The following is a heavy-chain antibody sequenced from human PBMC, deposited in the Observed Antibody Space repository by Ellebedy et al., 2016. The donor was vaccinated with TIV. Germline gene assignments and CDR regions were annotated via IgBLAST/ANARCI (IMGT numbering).Heavy chain of an antibody. CDR1: GGSIRSYY. D-gene: IGHD5-12*01. CDR2: MYYSGTS. V-gene: IGHV4-59*08. CDR3: AGYINNWFEP. J-gene: IGHJ5*02. Sequence: MPSETLSLTCTVSGGSIRSYYWSWIRQPPGKGLAWIGYMYYSGTSNYNPSLKSRVTISVDTSKNQFSLKLSSVTAADTAMYYCAGYINNWFEPWGQGTLVTVSS.